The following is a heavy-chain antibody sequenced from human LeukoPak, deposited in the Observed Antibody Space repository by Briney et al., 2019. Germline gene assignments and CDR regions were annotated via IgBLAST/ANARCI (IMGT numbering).Heavy chain of an antibody. CDR3: AKVSSSCPDCSFDS. CDR1: GFTFSAYA. CDR2: IRYNGGKE. Sequence: GGSLRLSCTASGFTFSAYAMHWVRQAPGKGLEWVAFIRYNGGKEHHADSVKGRFAISRDNSKNTLYLQMNSLRAEDTAVYYCAKVSSSCPDCSFDSWGQGTLVTVSS. J-gene: IGHJ4*02. D-gene: IGHD6-13*01. V-gene: IGHV3-30*02.